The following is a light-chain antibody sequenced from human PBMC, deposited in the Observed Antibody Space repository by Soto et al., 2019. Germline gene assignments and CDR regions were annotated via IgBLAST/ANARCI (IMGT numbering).Light chain of an antibody. CDR2: GAS. CDR3: QQYGSSPVT. Sequence: EIVLTQSPGTLSLSPGERATISCRASQSVSSSYLAWYQQKPGQAPRLLIYGASSRATGIPDRFSGSGSGTDFTLTISRLEPEDFAVYYCQQYGSSPVTFGQGTKVDIK. V-gene: IGKV3-20*01. J-gene: IGKJ1*01. CDR1: QSVSSSY.